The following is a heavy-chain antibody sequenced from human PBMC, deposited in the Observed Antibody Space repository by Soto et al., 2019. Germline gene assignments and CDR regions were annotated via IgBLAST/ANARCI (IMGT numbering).Heavy chain of an antibody. CDR3: AKALGELSPESYDY. V-gene: IGHV3-30*18. J-gene: IGHJ4*02. CDR1: GFTFSSYG. D-gene: IGHD3-16*02. CDR2: VSYDGSNK. Sequence: QVQLVESGGGVVQPGRSLRLSCAASGFTFSSYGMHWVRQAPGKGLEWVAIVSYDGSNKYYTDSVKGRFTISRDNSRNTLYLQMNSLRAHDTAVYHCAKALGELSPESYDYWGQGTLVTVSS.